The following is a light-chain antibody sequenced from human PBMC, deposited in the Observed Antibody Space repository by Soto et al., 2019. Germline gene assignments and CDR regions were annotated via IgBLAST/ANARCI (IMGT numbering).Light chain of an antibody. J-gene: IGLJ1*01. CDR2: DVN. CDR3: SSYTSISTFD. CDR1: SSDVGGYDY. Sequence: QSALTQPASVSGSPGQSITISCTGTSSDVGGYDYVSWYQQLPGKAPKLLIYDVNNRPSGVSHRFSGSKSGNTASLTISGLQAVDEADSYCSSYTSISTFDFGTGSKVTVL. V-gene: IGLV2-14*01.